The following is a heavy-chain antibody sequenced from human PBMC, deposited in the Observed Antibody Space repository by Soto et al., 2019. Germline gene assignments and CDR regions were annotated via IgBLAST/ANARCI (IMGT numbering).Heavy chain of an antibody. CDR2: IHYSGIT. V-gene: IGHV4-31*03. Sequence: SETLSLTCSVSGGSISSGGYYWGWIRQHPGQGLEWIGHIHYSGITYYNPSLKSRVTISVDTSKTQFSLTLSSVTAADTAVYYCARDGRGGSSYVVDVFNIWGQGTMVT. J-gene: IGHJ3*02. D-gene: IGHD5-18*01. CDR3: ARDGRGGSSYVVDVFNI. CDR1: GGSISSGGYY.